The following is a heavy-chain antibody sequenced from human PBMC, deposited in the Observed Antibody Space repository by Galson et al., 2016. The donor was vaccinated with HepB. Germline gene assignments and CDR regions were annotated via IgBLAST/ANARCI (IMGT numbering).Heavy chain of an antibody. D-gene: IGHD3-22*01. CDR1: GFSLSTSGVG. Sequence: PALVKPTQTLTLTCSFSGFSLSTSGVGVGWIRQPPGKALEWLALIYWNDDQRYSPSLKSRLTITKDSSKNQVVLTLTNMDPVDTATYYCALQYYYDITGYYYDYWGQGTLVTVSS. CDR2: IYWNDDQ. V-gene: IGHV2-5*01. J-gene: IGHJ4*02. CDR3: ALQYYYDITGYYYDY.